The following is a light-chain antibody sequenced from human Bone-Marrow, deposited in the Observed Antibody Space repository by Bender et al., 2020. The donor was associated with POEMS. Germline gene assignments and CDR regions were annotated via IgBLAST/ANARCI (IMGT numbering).Light chain of an antibody. CDR2: INN. J-gene: IGLJ3*02. V-gene: IGLV1-44*01. CDR1: SSNIGTNS. CDR3: AAWEDSLNGWV. Sequence: QSVVTQPPSASGTPGQRVSISCSGGSSNIGTNSVNWFQQLPGTAPKLLIYINNQRPSGVPDRFSGSKSGTSASLAISGLQSEDEADYYCAAWEDSLNGWVFGGGTKLTVL.